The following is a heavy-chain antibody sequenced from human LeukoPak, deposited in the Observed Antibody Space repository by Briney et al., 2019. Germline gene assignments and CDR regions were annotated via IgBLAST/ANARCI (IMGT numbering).Heavy chain of an antibody. Sequence: GGSLRLSCAASGFTFSSYSMNWVRQAPGKGLEWVSYISSSSSTIYYADSVKGRFTISRDNAKNSLYLQMNSLRAEDTALYYCAKEDVGELGKFDYWGQGTLVTVSS. CDR3: AKEDVGELGKFDY. D-gene: IGHD3-10*01. V-gene: IGHV3-48*04. CDR2: ISSSSSTI. CDR1: GFTFSSYS. J-gene: IGHJ4*02.